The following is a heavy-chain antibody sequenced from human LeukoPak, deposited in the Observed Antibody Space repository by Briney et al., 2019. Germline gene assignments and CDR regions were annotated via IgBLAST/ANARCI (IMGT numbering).Heavy chain of an antibody. V-gene: IGHV4-34*01. CDR3: ARGGGRYSYGPRFDP. D-gene: IGHD5-18*01. CDR1: GGSFSGYY. J-gene: IGHJ5*02. CDR2: INHSGST. Sequence: SETLSLTCAVYGGSFSGYYWSWIRQPPGKGLEWIGEINHSGSTNYNPSLKSRVTISVDTSKNQFSLKLSSVTAADTAVYYRARGGGRYSYGPRFDPWGQGTLVTVSS.